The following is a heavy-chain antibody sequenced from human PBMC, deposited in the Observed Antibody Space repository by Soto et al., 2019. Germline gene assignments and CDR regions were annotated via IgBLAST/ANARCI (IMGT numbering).Heavy chain of an antibody. CDR2: IWYDGSNK. CDR3: ARDNYYDILTGYYTALYYYYYGMDV. J-gene: IGHJ6*02. CDR1: GFTFSSYG. Sequence: SLRLSCAASGFTFSSYGMHWVRQAPGKGLEWVAVIWYDGSNKYYADSVKGRFTISRDNSKNTLYLQMNSLRAEDTAVYYCARDNYYDILTGYYTALYYYYYGMDVWGQGTTATVSS. D-gene: IGHD3-9*01. V-gene: IGHV3-33*01.